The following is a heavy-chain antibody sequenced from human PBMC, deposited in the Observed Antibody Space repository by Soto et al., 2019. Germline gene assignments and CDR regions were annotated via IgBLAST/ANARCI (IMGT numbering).Heavy chain of an antibody. CDR1: GGSISSGDYY. Sequence: TLSLTCTVSGGSISSGDYYWSWIRQPPGKGLEWIGYIYYSGSTYYNPSLRSRVTISVDTSKNQFSLKLSSVTAADTAVYYCARGDTAMVGNWFDPWGQGTLVTVPS. CDR3: ARGDTAMVGNWFDP. D-gene: IGHD5-18*01. J-gene: IGHJ5*02. V-gene: IGHV4-30-4*01. CDR2: IYYSGST.